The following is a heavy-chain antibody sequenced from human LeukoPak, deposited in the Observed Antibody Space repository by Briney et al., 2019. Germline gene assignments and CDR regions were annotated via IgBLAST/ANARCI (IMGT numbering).Heavy chain of an antibody. CDR1: GGSISSSSYY. D-gene: IGHD4-23*01. J-gene: IGHJ3*02. CDR2: IYYSGST. V-gene: IGHV4-39*02. CDR3: AREGYGGNSAWDAFDI. Sequence: PSETLSLTCTVSGGSISSSSYYWGWIRQPPGKGLEWIGSIYYSGSTYYNPSLKSRVTISIDTSKNQFSLKLSSVTAADTAVYYCAREGYGGNSAWDAFDIWGQGTMVTVSS.